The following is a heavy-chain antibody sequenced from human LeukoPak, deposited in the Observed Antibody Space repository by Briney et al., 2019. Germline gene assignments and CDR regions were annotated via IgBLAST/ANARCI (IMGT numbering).Heavy chain of an antibody. D-gene: IGHD2-2*01. J-gene: IGHJ5*02. CDR1: GFTFSSYA. Sequence: GGSLRLSCAASGFTFSSYAMHWVRQAPGKGLEWVAVISYDGSNKHYADSVKGRFTISRDNSKNTLYLQMNSLRAEDTAVYYCARGGGYCSSTSCYRARFDNWFDPWGQGTLVTVSP. V-gene: IGHV3-30-3*01. CDR3: ARGGGYCSSTSCYRARFDNWFDP. CDR2: ISYDGSNK.